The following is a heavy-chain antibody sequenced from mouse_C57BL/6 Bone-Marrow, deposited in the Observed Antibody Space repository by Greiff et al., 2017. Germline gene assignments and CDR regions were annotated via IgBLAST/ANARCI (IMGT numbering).Heavy chain of an antibody. CDR1: GYTFTSYW. Sequence: QVQLQQPGAELVMPGASVKLSCKASGYTFTSYWMHWVKQRPGQGLEWIGEIDPSDSYTNYNQKFKGKSTLTVDKSSSTAYMQLSSLTSEDSAVYYCARRYGSSTRYFDVWGTGTTVTVSS. V-gene: IGHV1-69*01. D-gene: IGHD1-1*01. J-gene: IGHJ1*03. CDR2: IDPSDSYT. CDR3: ARRYGSSTRYFDV.